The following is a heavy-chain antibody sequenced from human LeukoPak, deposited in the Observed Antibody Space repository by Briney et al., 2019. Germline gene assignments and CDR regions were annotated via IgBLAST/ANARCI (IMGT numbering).Heavy chain of an antibody. J-gene: IGHJ4*01. D-gene: IGHD2/OR15-2a*01. Sequence: GGSLRLSCAASGFTFNNYGMHWVRQAPGKGPEWLAFIRYDGSNTYYADSVKGRFTVSRDDSKNTLYLQMNSLRGDDTAVYYCAKDGTSYYYIYYWGQEPWSPSPQ. CDR2: IRYDGSNT. CDR3: AKDGTSYYYIYY. CDR1: GFTFNNYG. V-gene: IGHV3-30*02.